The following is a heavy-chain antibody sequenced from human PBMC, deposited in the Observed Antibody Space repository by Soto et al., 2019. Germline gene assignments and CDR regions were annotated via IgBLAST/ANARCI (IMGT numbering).Heavy chain of an antibody. CDR1: GFTFSNAW. J-gene: IGHJ3*02. V-gene: IGHV3-15*07. Sequence: GGSLRLSCAGSGFTFSNAWMNWVRQAPGKGLEWVGRIKSKTDGGTTDYAAPVKGRFTISRDDSKNTLYLQMNSLKTEDTAVYYCVRDGGTCSTSCYDAFDIWGQGTMVTVSS. CDR3: VRDGGTCSTSCYDAFDI. CDR2: IKSKTDGGTT. D-gene: IGHD2-2*01.